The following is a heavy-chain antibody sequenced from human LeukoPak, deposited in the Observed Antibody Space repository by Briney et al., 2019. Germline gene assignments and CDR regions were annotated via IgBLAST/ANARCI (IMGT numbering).Heavy chain of an antibody. Sequence: GGSLRLSCAASGFTFSSYGMHWVRQAPGKGLEWVAFIRYDGSNKYYADSVKGRVTISRDNSKNTLYLQMNSLRAEDTAVYYCAKRGAYDSSGYYYHYYYYYMDVWGKGTTVTVSS. V-gene: IGHV3-30*02. J-gene: IGHJ6*03. CDR2: IRYDGSNK. D-gene: IGHD3-22*01. CDR1: GFTFSSYG. CDR3: AKRGAYDSSGYYYHYYYYYMDV.